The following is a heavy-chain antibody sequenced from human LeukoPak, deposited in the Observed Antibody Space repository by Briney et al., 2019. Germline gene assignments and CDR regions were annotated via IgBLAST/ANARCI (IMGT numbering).Heavy chain of an antibody. CDR3: ARVSNDAARSLDS. CDR1: GGSVSDGNYY. J-gene: IGHJ4*02. Sequence: SQTLSLTCTVSGGSVSDGNYYWTWVRQPAGKGLEWIGRIYSSEDTKYNPSLKSRVTISLDTSKNQFALRLTSVTAADTAVYYCARVSNDAARSLDSWGQATLVTVSS. D-gene: IGHD6-6*01. CDR2: IYSSEDT. V-gene: IGHV4-61*02.